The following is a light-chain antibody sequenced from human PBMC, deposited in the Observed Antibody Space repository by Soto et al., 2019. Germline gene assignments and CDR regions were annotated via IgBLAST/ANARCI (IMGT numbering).Light chain of an antibody. CDR3: QQYGSSVYT. J-gene: IGKJ2*01. Sequence: EIVLTQSPGTLSLSPGERATLSCRASQSISSDSLAWYQQKPGQGPRLLFYGASSRTTVIPDRFSGSGSGTHFTLTISRLEPEDYAVYSCQQYGSSVYTFGQGTKLEIK. V-gene: IGKV3-20*01. CDR2: GAS. CDR1: QSISSDS.